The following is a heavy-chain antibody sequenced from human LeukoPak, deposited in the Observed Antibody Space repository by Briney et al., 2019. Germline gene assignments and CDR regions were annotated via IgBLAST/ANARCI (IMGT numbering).Heavy chain of an antibody. CDR3: ARLTGVDYYYYYMDV. J-gene: IGHJ6*03. V-gene: IGHV4-39*07. CDR2: IYYSGST. D-gene: IGHD2-15*01. Sequence: PSETLSLTCTVSGGSISSSSYYWGWIRQPPGKGLEWIGSIYYSGSTYYNPSLKSRVTISVDTSKNQFSLKLSSVTAANTAVYYCARLTGVDYYYYYMDVWGRGTTVTVSS. CDR1: GGSISSSSYY.